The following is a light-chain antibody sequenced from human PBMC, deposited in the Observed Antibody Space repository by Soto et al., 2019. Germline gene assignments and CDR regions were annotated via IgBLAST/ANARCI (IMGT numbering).Light chain of an antibody. J-gene: IGLJ2*01. CDR2: DNN. CDR1: SSNIGNHN. V-gene: IGLV1-51*01. CDR3: GTWDGSLTSVV. Sequence: QSVLTQPPSVSAAPGQKVTISCSGSSSNIGNHNVSWYQQLPGTAPKLLIYDNNKRPSGIPDRFSGSKSGTSATLGITGLQTGDEADYHCGTWDGSLTSVVFGGGTQLTVL.